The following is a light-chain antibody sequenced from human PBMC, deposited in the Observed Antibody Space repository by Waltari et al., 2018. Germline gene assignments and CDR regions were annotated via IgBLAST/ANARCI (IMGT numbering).Light chain of an antibody. J-gene: IGLJ3*02. CDR1: SSNIGNNY. V-gene: IGLV1-51*01. CDR3: ATWDRSLSAGV. Sequence: QSVLTQPPSVSAAPGQKVTISCSGSSSNIGNNYVSWYQQVPGAAPKLLLYDNYKRPSGIPDRDSGSKSGTSAPLGITGLQTGDEADYFCATWDRSLSAGVFGGGTQLTVL. CDR2: DNY.